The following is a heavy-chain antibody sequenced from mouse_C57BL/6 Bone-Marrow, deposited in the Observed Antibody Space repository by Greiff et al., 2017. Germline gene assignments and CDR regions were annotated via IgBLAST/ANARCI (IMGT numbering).Heavy chain of an antibody. D-gene: IGHD1-1*01. V-gene: IGHV1-69*01. CDR1: GYTFTSYW. CDR2: IDPSDSYT. CDR3: ARRGYYYGSSYGFAY. J-gene: IGHJ3*01. Sequence: QVQLKESGAELVMPGASVKLSCKASGYTFTSYWMHWVKQRPGQGLEWIGEIDPSDSYTNYNQKFKGKSTLTVDKSSSTAYMQLSSLTSEDSAVYYCARRGYYYGSSYGFAYWGQGTLVTVSA.